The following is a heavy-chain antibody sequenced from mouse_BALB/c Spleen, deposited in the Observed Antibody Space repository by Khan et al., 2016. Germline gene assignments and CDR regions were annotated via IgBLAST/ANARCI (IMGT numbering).Heavy chain of an antibody. CDR1: GYSITSDYA. CDR2: LSYSGST. Sequence: EVKLEESGPGLVKPSQSLSLTCTVTGYSITSDYAWNWIRQFPGNKLEWMGYLSYSGSTSYNPSLKSRISITRDTSKNQFFLQLNSVTTEDTATEYCARNDYSYYVDDWDQGTTLTVSS. CDR3: ARNDYSYYVDD. V-gene: IGHV3-2*02. J-gene: IGHJ2*01. D-gene: IGHD2-4*01.